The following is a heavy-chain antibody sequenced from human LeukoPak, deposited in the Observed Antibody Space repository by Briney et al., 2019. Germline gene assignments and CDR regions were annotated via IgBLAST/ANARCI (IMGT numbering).Heavy chain of an antibody. V-gene: IGHV4-34*01. Sequence: PSEALSLTCAVYGGSFSGYYWSWIRQPPGKGLEWIGEISHSGSTNYNPSLKSRVTISVDTSKNQFSLKLSSVTAADTAVYYCARRPPRGLVGYWGQGTLVTVSS. CDR2: ISHSGST. D-gene: IGHD3-10*01. CDR1: GGSFSGYY. CDR3: ARRPPRGLVGY. J-gene: IGHJ4*02.